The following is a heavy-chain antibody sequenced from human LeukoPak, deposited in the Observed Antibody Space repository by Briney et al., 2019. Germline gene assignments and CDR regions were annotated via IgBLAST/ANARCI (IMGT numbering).Heavy chain of an antibody. CDR1: GFTFSSFS. D-gene: IGHD2-2*02. V-gene: IGHV3-21*01. J-gene: IGHJ4*02. CDR3: ARGGQYQLRYDHFDY. CDR2: ISSSSSHI. Sequence: PGGSLRLSCAASGFTFSSFSMNWVRQAPGKGLEWVSSISSSSSHIYYADSVRGRFTISRDNAKNSLYLQMNSLRAEDTAVYYCARGGQYQLRYDHFDYWGQGTLVTVSS.